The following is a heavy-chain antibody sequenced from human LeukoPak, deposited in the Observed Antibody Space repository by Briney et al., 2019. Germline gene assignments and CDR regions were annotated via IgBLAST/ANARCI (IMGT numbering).Heavy chain of an antibody. J-gene: IGHJ4*02. D-gene: IGHD2-21*02. CDR3: AKVGGDSYFDY. Sequence: GGSLRLSCAASGFTFSSYAMNWVRQAPGKGLEWVSFISGSGGGTYYADSVRGRFTISRDGSKNTLYLLMNTLRAEDTALYFCAKVGGDSYFDYWGQGTLVTVSS. CDR1: GFTFSSYA. CDR2: ISGSGGGT. V-gene: IGHV3-23*01.